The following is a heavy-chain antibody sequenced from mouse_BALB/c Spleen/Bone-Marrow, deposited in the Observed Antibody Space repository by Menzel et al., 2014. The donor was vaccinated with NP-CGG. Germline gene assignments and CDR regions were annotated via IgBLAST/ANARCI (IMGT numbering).Heavy chain of an antibody. CDR1: GDSITSGY. J-gene: IGHJ4*01. D-gene: IGHD1-1*01. Sequence: EVQLQQSGPSLVKPPQTLSLTCSVTGDSITSGYWNWIRKFPGNKLEYMGYISYSGSTYYNPSLKSRISITRDTSKNQYYLQLNSVTTEDTATYYCARGGGSSYNYAMDYWGQGTSVTVSS. V-gene: IGHV3-8*02. CDR2: ISYSGST. CDR3: ARGGGSSYNYAMDY.